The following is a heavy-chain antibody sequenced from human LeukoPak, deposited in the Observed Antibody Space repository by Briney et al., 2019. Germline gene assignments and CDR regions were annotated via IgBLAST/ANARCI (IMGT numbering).Heavy chain of an antibody. CDR1: GGSHSNYY. V-gene: IGHV4-4*09. J-gene: IGHJ4*02. Sequence: SETLSLTCSFSGGSHSNYYGGWIRQPPGKGLEFIRYIHTAGNTNYDSSLQSRVAISLDTSKIQFSMRLYSVTAADTALYFCARLNFRGGEALHFDSWGQGTLVTVSS. CDR3: ARLNFRGGEALHFDS. D-gene: IGHD3-16*01. CDR2: IHTAGNT.